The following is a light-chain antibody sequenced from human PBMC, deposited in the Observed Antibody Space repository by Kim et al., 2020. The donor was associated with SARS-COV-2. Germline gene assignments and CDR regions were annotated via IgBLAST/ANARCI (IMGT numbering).Light chain of an antibody. CDR1: KLGDKY. V-gene: IGLV3-1*01. Sequence: SYELTQPPSVSVSPGQTASITCSGDKLGDKYACWYQQKPGQSPVLVIYQDSKRPSGIPERFSGSNSGNTATLTISGTQAMDEADYYCQAWDSSTAYVLGT. CDR2: QDS. CDR3: QAWDSSTAYV. J-gene: IGLJ1*01.